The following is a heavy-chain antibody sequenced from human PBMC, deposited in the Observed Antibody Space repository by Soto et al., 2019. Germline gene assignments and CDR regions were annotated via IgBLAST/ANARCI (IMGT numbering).Heavy chain of an antibody. Sequence: ASVKVSCKASGYTFTGYYMHWVRQAPGQGLEWMGWINPNSGGTNYAQKFQGRVTMTRDTSISTAYMELSRLSSDDTAVYYCARDVYDSSGYSSQLMDVWGQGTTVTVSS. J-gene: IGHJ6*02. D-gene: IGHD3-22*01. CDR2: INPNSGGT. V-gene: IGHV1-2*02. CDR3: ARDVYDSSGYSSQLMDV. CDR1: GYTFTGYY.